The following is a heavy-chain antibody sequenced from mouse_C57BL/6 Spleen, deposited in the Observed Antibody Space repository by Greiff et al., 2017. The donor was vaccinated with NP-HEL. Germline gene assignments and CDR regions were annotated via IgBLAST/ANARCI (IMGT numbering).Heavy chain of an antibody. V-gene: IGHV10-3*01. CDR1: GFTFNTYA. CDR2: IRRKSSNYAT. D-gene: IGHD3-3*01. Sequence: GGGLVQPKGSLKLSCAASGFTFNTYAMHWVRQAPGKGLEWVARIRRKSSNYATYYADSVKDRFTISRDDSQSMLYLQMNNLKTEDTAMYYCVEGRKFAYWGQGTLVTVSA. CDR3: VEGRKFAY. J-gene: IGHJ3*01.